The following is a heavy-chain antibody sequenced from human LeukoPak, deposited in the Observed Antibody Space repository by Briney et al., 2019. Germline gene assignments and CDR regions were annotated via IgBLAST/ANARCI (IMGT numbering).Heavy chain of an antibody. J-gene: IGHJ4*02. V-gene: IGHV3-48*01. D-gene: IGHD3-22*01. CDR1: GFIFSDFS. Sequence: GGSLRLSCAASGFIFSDFSMNWVRQAPGKGLEWVSYISTTGRTIYYTDSVKGRFTISRDDATNSLYLQMNSLSAGDTAVYYCARDGPPGSTHNSGYYYALDYWGQGTLVTVSS. CDR3: ARDGPPGSTHNSGYYYALDY. CDR2: ISTTGRTI.